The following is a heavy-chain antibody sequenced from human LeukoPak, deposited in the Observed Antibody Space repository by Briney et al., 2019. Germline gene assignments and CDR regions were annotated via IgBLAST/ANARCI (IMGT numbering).Heavy chain of an antibody. CDR2: INPSSGGT. Sequence: ASVKVSCKASGYTFTGYYMHWVRQAPGQGLEWMGWINPSSGGTNYAQKFQGRVTMTRDTSISTAYMELSRLRSDDTAVYYCARDYCSGGSCYGTFDYWGQGTLVTVSS. D-gene: IGHD2-15*01. CDR3: ARDYCSGGSCYGTFDY. J-gene: IGHJ4*02. V-gene: IGHV1-2*02. CDR1: GYTFTGYY.